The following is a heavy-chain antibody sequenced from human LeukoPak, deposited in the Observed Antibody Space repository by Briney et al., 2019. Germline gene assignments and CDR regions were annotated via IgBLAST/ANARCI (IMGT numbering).Heavy chain of an antibody. Sequence: GGSLRLSCAASGFIFSSYAMSWVRQAPGKGLEWVSYGSSGGSTYYADSVKGRFTVSGDNSKSTLYLQMNSLTAEDTAVYYCAKMRGQYYHSYYMDAWGKGTTVTVSS. CDR2: GSSGGST. CDR3: AKMRGQYYHSYYMDA. J-gene: IGHJ6*03. V-gene: IGHV3-23*01. CDR1: GFIFSSYA.